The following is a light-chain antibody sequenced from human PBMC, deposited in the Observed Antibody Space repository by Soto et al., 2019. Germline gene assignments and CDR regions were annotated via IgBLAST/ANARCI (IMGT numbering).Light chain of an antibody. CDR1: QSISSC. Sequence: DIQMTQSPSTLSASVGDRVTITSRASQSISSCLAWYQQKPGKAPKLLIYDASSLESGVPSRFSGSGSGTEFTLTISSLQPDDVATYYCQQYDGYPLTFGQGTKVDIK. CDR2: DAS. CDR3: QQYDGYPLT. J-gene: IGKJ1*01. V-gene: IGKV1-5*01.